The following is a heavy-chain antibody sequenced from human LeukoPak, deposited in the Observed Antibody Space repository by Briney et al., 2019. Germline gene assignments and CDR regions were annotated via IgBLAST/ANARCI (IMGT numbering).Heavy chain of an antibody. D-gene: IGHD3-22*01. CDR2: INHSGST. Sequence: SETLSLTCAVYGGSFSGYYRSWIRQPPGKGLEWIGAINHSGSTKYNPSLKSRVTISVDTSKNQFSLKLSSVTAADTAVYYCARGGADYDSSGYYEANWFDPWGQGTLVTVSS. V-gene: IGHV4-34*01. J-gene: IGHJ5*02. CDR3: ARGGADYDSSGYYEANWFDP. CDR1: GGSFSGYY.